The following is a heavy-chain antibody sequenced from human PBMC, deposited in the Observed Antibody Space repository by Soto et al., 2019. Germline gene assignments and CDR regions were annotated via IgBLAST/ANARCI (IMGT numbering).Heavy chain of an antibody. J-gene: IGHJ4*02. D-gene: IGHD3-3*01. CDR3: ARNGDDFWSDHHPADY. CDR1: GGSISSSSYY. V-gene: IGHV4-39*01. Sequence: SETLSLTRTVSGGSISSSSYYWGWIRQPPGKGLEWIGSIYYNGNTNYAQKLQGRVTMTTDTSTSTAYMELRSLRSDDTAVYYCARNGDDFWSDHHPADYWGQGTLVTVSS. CDR2: IYYNGNT.